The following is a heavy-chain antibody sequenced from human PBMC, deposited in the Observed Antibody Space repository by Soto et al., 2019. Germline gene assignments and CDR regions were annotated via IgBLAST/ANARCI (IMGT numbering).Heavy chain of an antibody. CDR2: IRKKFNTYAT. D-gene: IGHD2-21*01. V-gene: IGHV3-73*02. CDR1: GFTFPDSA. J-gene: IGHJ4*02. Sequence: EVQLVESGGGLVQPGGSLKLSCAASGFTFPDSAINWVAQASGKGPEWVGRIRKKFNTYATANAASVKGRFTISRDDATGTTYLQMNSLKTEDTAVYYCSRRRDWTATDPLDYWGQGTLVTVSS. CDR3: SRRRDWTATDPLDY.